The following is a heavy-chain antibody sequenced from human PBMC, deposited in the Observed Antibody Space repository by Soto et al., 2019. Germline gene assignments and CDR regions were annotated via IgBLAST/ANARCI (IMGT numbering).Heavy chain of an antibody. D-gene: IGHD4-17*01. CDR3: ARVPPHYDYGDYGGDAFDI. J-gene: IGHJ3*02. V-gene: IGHV4-31*03. CDR2: IYYSGST. CDR1: GGSISSSNYY. Sequence: SETLSLTCTVSGGSISSSNYYWSWIRQHPGKGLEWIGYIYYSGSTYYNPSLKSRVTMSLDTSKNQFSLKLTSVTAADTAVYYCARVPPHYDYGDYGGDAFDIWGQGTMVTVSS.